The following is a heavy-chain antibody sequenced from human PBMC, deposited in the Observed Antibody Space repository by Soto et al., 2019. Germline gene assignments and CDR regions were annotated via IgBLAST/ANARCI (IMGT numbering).Heavy chain of an antibody. Sequence: SETLSLTCTVSGGSIISYYWSWILQPPGKGLEWIGYIYYSGSTNYNPSLKSRVTISVDTSKNQFSLKLSSVTAADTAVYYCARDDSYGYFDYWGQGTLVTVSS. D-gene: IGHD5-18*01. V-gene: IGHV4-59*01. J-gene: IGHJ4*02. CDR3: ARDDSYGYFDY. CDR1: GGSIISYY. CDR2: IYYSGST.